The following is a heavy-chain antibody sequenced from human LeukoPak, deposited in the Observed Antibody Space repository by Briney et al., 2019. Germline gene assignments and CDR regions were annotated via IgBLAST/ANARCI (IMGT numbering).Heavy chain of an antibody. CDR2: INHSGGT. J-gene: IGHJ4*02. V-gene: IGHV4-34*01. CDR3: ARLPRGEWPTDY. CDR1: GGSFSGYY. D-gene: IGHD3-10*01. Sequence: SETLSLTCAVYGGSFSGYYWSWIRQPPGKGLEWIGEINHSGGTNYNPSLKSRVTISVDTSKNQFSLKPSSVTAADTAVYYCARLPRGEWPTDYWGQGTLVTVSS.